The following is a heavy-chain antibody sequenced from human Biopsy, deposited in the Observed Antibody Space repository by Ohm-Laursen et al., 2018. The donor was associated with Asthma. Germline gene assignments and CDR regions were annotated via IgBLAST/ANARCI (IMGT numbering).Heavy chain of an antibody. CDR2: ISYGGSNK. V-gene: IGHV3-30-3*01. J-gene: IGHJ4*02. CDR1: GFTFSSYA. Sequence: SLRLSCTASGFTFSSYAMHWVRQAPGKGLEWVAVISYGGSNKYYADSVKGRFTISRDNSKNTLYLQMNSLRAEDTAVYYCAREGIAVAHFDYWGQGTLVTVSS. CDR3: AREGIAVAHFDY. D-gene: IGHD6-19*01.